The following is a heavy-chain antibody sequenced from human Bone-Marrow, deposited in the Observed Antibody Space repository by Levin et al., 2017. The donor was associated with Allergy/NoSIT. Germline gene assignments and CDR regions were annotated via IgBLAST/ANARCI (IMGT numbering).Heavy chain of an antibody. Sequence: PGGSLRLSCAASGFTFSSYGMHWVRQAPGKGLEWVAVISYDGSNKYYADSVKGRFTISRDNSKNTLYLQMNSLRAEDTAVYYCAKDRGYVWGSYRYGGDAFDTFWGQGTMVTVSS. CDR3: AKDRGYVWGSYRYGGDAFDTF. J-gene: IGHJ3*02. CDR2: ISYDGSNK. D-gene: IGHD3-16*02. V-gene: IGHV3-30*18. CDR1: GFTFSSYG.